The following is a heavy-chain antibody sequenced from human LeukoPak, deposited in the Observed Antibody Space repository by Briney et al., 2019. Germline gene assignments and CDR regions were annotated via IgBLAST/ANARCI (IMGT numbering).Heavy chain of an antibody. CDR2: MYTSGST. Sequence: PSQTLSLTCTVSGGSISSGRYWWSWIRQPAGKGLEWIGRMYTSGSTNYNPSPKSRVTISVDTSKNQFSLKLSSVTAADTSVYYCSRDMPHYYDSSEDYFYYYYMDVWGKGTTVTVSS. V-gene: IGHV4-61*02. CDR1: GGSISSGRYW. D-gene: IGHD3-22*01. CDR3: SRDMPHYYDSSEDYFYYYYMDV. J-gene: IGHJ6*03.